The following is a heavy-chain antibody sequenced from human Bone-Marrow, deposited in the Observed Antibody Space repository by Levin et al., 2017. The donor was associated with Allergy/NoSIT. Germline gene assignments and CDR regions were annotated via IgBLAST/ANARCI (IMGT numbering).Heavy chain of an antibody. CDR2: IYGSGST. Sequence: SETLSLTCTVSGGSISSGFHYWTWIRQPAGKGLEWIGRIYGSGSTNYNPSLHNRVTISQDTSKNQFSLNLSSVTAADTAVYYCVRLEYTSVGGRIDPWGQGTRVTVSS. CDR1: GGSISSGFHY. J-gene: IGHJ5*02. D-gene: IGHD1-26*01. CDR3: VRLEYTSVGGRIDP. V-gene: IGHV4-61*02.